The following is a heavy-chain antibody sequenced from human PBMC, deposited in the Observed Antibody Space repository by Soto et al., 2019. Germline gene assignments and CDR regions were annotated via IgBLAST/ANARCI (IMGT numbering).Heavy chain of an antibody. CDR2: IYSDGSAT. Sequence: GGSLRLSCAASGFTFSYYWMHWVRQTPEKGLVWVARIYSDGSATTYADSVKGRFTISRDNSKNTLYLQMNSLRADDAAVYYCARGNYGGFDYWGQGTLVTVSP. CDR1: GFTFSYYW. CDR3: ARGNYGGFDY. D-gene: IGHD4-17*01. J-gene: IGHJ4*02. V-gene: IGHV3-74*03.